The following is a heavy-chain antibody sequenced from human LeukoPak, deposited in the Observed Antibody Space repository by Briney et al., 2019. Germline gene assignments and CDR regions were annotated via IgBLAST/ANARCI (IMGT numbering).Heavy chain of an antibody. J-gene: IGHJ4*02. CDR2: INPDGTTT. CDR1: GFTFSTYW. Sequence: QPGGSLRLSCAASGFTFSTYWMHWVRQAPGKGLVWVSRINPDGTTTSYADSVRGRFTISRDNSKNTLYLQMGSLRAEDMAVYYCAGGSGTYSPDYWGQGTLVTVSS. CDR3: AGGSGTYSPDY. D-gene: IGHD3-10*01. V-gene: IGHV3-74*01.